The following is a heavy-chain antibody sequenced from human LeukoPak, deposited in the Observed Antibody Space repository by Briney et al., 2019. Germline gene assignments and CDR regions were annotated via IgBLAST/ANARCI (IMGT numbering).Heavy chain of an antibody. D-gene: IGHD3-22*01. V-gene: IGHV3-48*03. Sequence: GGSLRLSCAASGFTFSTYEMNWVRQAPGKGLEWVSYISSSGRTIYYADSVKGRFTISRDNAKNSLYLQMNSLRVEDTAVYYCARVAYYDSGGDYVSQTPDYWGQGTLVTVSS. CDR1: GFTFSTYE. CDR3: ARVAYYDSGGDYVSQTPDY. J-gene: IGHJ4*02. CDR2: ISSSGRTI.